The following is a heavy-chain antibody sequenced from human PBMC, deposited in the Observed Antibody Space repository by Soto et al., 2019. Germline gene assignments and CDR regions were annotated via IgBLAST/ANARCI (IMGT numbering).Heavy chain of an antibody. V-gene: IGHV4-39*01. CDR2: VDYSGKT. CDR1: GGTISSSPHF. J-gene: IGHJ1*01. D-gene: IGHD1-26*01. CDR3: ARHGSNSGSYSEYFQH. Sequence: TSETLSLTCTVSGGTISSSPHFWGWIRQPPGKGLEWIGSVDYSGKTYYNSSLKSRVTISVDTSKNQFSLKLSSVTAADTAVYYCARHGSNSGSYSEYFQHWGQGTLVTVSS.